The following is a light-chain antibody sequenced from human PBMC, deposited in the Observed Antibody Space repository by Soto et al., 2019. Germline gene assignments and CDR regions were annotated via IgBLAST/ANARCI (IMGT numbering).Light chain of an antibody. Sequence: QSVLTQPASVSGSPGQSITISCTGTSSDVGGYNYVSWYQQHPGKAPKLIIYEVSNRPSGVSNRFSGSKSGNTASLTISGLKAEDEADYYCSSYTTSSTWVFGGGIKVTVL. J-gene: IGLJ3*02. V-gene: IGLV2-14*01. CDR1: SSDVGGYNY. CDR2: EVS. CDR3: SSYTTSSTWV.